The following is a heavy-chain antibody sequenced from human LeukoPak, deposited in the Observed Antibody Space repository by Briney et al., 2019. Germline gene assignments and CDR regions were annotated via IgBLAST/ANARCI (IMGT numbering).Heavy chain of an antibody. CDR2: IIPIFGTA. V-gene: IGHV1-69*05. Sequence: SVKVSCKASGGTFSSYAISWVRQAPGQGLEWMGGIIPIFGTANYAQKFQGRVTITTDESTSTPYMELSSLRSEDTAVYYCARGRVTMIVVVITIDAFDIWGQGTMVTVSS. D-gene: IGHD3-22*01. CDR1: GGTFSSYA. CDR3: ARGRVTMIVVVITIDAFDI. J-gene: IGHJ3*02.